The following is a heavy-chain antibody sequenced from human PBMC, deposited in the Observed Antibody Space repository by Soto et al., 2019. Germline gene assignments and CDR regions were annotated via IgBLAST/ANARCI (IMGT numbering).Heavy chain of an antibody. D-gene: IGHD5-12*01. CDR2: INYTGRT. J-gene: IGHJ3*02. V-gene: IGHV4-39*01. CDR3: ARRYSGYDDGGAFAI. CDR1: GGSISSSAYF. Sequence: QLQVQESGPGLVKPSETLSLTCTVSGGSISSSAYFWGWIRQPPGRGLEWIGNINYTGRTSYNPSLKSRSTISIDTCKSRFSLKLGSVTAADTSVYFCARRYSGYDDGGAFAIWGQGTMVTVSS.